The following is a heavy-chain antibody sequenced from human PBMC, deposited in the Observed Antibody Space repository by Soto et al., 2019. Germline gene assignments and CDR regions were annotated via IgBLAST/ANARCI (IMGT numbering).Heavy chain of an antibody. D-gene: IGHD2-21*01. CDR2: ISGSGGST. CDR1: GLTCVDFG. J-gene: IGHJ6*04. V-gene: IGHV3-23*01. Sequence: HPSAAAGLTCVDFGRSRVRKTPGNGLEWVSAISGSGGSTSYADSVKGRFTISRDNSKNTLYLQVNSLRAEDTAVYYCSKGGGNVVADCYGLAVRGNGTTVTVSS. CDR3: SKGGGNVVADCYGLAV.